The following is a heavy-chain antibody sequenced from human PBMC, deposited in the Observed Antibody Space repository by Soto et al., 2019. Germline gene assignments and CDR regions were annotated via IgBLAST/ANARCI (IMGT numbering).Heavy chain of an antibody. D-gene: IGHD3-10*01. CDR1: GDSISRGGYY. J-gene: IGHJ4*02. V-gene: IGHV4-31*03. Sequence: QVQLQESGPGLVKPSQTLSLTCTVSGDSISRGGYYWSWMRQHPGKGLEGIGYIYYTGSTYYNPSLKSRVTISVDTSKNQFSLKVSSVTAADTAVYYCARDPADRGDSFDYWGQGTLVTVSS. CDR2: IYYTGST. CDR3: ARDPADRGDSFDY.